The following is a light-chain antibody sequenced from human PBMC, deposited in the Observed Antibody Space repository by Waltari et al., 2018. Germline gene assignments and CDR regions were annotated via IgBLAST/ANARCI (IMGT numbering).Light chain of an antibody. J-gene: IGKJ3*01. CDR2: GAS. V-gene: IGKV3-15*01. CDR3: QQYDDWPHT. Sequence: ETLLTQSPATLSVYPGNRATLSCRASQRVGRNLVWYQQRPGQPPRLLIYGASTRATGVPARFSGSGSGTEFTLTISSLQSEDFGIYYCQQYDDWPHTFGPGTKVDIK. CDR1: QRVGRN.